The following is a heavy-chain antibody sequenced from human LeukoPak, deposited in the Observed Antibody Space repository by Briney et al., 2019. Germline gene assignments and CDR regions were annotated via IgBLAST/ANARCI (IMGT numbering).Heavy chain of an antibody. D-gene: IGHD6-13*01. Sequence: GGSLRLSCAASGFTFSSYAMHWVRQAPGKGLEGGAVISYDGSNKYYADSVKGRFTISRDNSKNRLYLQMNSLRAEDTAVYYCARDIGGGIAAAGLFDYWGQGTLVTVSS. V-gene: IGHV3-30*04. J-gene: IGHJ4*02. CDR1: GFTFSSYA. CDR3: ARDIGGGIAAAGLFDY. CDR2: ISYDGSNK.